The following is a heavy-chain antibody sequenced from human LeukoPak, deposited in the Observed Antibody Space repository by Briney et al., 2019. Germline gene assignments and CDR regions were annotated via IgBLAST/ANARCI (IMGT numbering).Heavy chain of an antibody. CDR2: IYYSGSP. Sequence: PSETLSLTCTVSGGSISSGGYYWSWIRQPPGKGLEWIGYIYYSGSPYSNPSLKSRLTISVDTSKNQFSLKLSSVTAADTAVYYCARVLVDCSGGSCYYFDYWGQGTLVTVSS. CDR3: ARVLVDCSGGSCYYFDY. V-gene: IGHV4-30-4*01. CDR1: GGSISSGGYY. J-gene: IGHJ4*02. D-gene: IGHD2-15*01.